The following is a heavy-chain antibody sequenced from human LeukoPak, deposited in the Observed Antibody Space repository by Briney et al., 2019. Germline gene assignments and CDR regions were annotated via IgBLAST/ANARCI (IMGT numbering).Heavy chain of an antibody. D-gene: IGHD2-2*01. CDR1: GGTFSSYA. Sequence: SVKVSCKASGGTFSSYAISWVRQAPGQGLEWMGGIIPIFGTANYAQKFQGRVTITADKSTSTAYMELSSLTAEDTAVYYCAKCPWTSSSYYFDSWGQGTLVTVSS. CDR2: IIPIFGTA. V-gene: IGHV1-69*06. CDR3: AKCPWTSSSYYFDS. J-gene: IGHJ4*02.